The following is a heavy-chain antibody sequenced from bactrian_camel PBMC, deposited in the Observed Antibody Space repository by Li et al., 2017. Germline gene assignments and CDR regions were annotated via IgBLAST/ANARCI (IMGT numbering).Heavy chain of an antibody. CDR2: ITSDGRNG. J-gene: IGHJ4*01. D-gene: IGHD3*01. CDR3: VADSDSFCVGRIPPWPTGRFNV. V-gene: IGHV3S63*01. CDR1: GVTVDDYA. Sequence: QVQLVESGGGLVQAGGSLRLSCAASGVTVDDYAMGWFRQAPGKEREMVSTITSDGRNGFYGESVKGRFTISQGNAKNTVYLRIDNLKIEDTGMYYCVADSDSFCVGRIPPWPTGRFNVRGQGTQVTVS.